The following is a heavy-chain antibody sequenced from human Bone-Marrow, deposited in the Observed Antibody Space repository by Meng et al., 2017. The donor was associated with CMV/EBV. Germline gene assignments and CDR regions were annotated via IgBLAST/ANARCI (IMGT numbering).Heavy chain of an antibody. J-gene: IGHJ6*02. Sequence: GESLKISCAASGFTFSDYYMSWVRQAPGKGLEWVGRIKSKTDGGTTDYAAPVKGRFTISRDDSKNTLYLQMNSLRVEDTAVYYCARAEVDDFWSGYYTYYYYYGMDVWGQGTTVTVSS. V-gene: IGHV3-15*01. CDR2: IKSKTDGGTT. CDR3: ARAEVDDFWSGYYTYYYYYGMDV. CDR1: GFTFSDYY. D-gene: IGHD3-3*01.